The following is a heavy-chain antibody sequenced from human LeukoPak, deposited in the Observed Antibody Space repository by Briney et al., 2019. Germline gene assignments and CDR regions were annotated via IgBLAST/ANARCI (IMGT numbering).Heavy chain of an antibody. CDR2: IYYSGST. V-gene: IGHV4-59*01. CDR1: GGSISSYY. CDR3: AREGRDGYNH. J-gene: IGHJ5*02. D-gene: IGHD5-12*01. Sequence: XAETLSLTCTVSGGSISSYYWSWIRQPPGKGLEWIGYIYYSGSTNYNPSLKSRVTISVDTSKNQFSLKLSSVTAADTAVYYCAREGRDGYNHWGQGTLVTVSS.